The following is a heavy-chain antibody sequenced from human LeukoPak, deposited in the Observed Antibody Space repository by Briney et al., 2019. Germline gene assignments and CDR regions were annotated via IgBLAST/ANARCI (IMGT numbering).Heavy chain of an antibody. Sequence: PGGSLRLSCAASGFTFYNYAMNWVRQGPGKGLEWVSGISGSGGTTYYADSVKGRFTISRDNAKNSLYLQMNSLRAEDTAVYYCAREERYCGGTFDPWGQGTLVTVSS. CDR1: GFTFYNYA. CDR3: AREERYCGGTFDP. CDR2: ISGSGGTT. J-gene: IGHJ5*02. D-gene: IGHD2-21*01. V-gene: IGHV3-23*01.